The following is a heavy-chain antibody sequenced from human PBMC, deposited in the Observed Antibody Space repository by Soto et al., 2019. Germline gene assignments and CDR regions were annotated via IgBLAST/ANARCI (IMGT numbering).Heavy chain of an antibody. J-gene: IGHJ5*01. CDR3: AKDIRHADYGRWFDS. Sequence: EVHLLESGGGLVQPGGSLRLSCIASGFTFNNYAMTWVRQVPGRGLEGVSGITASGGRTYYADSVKGRFTISRDNSRSTLYLQMNSLRADDTAVYYCAKDIRHADYGRWFDSWGQGTLVTVSS. CDR1: GFTFNNYA. V-gene: IGHV3-23*01. CDR2: ITASGGRT. D-gene: IGHD4-17*01.